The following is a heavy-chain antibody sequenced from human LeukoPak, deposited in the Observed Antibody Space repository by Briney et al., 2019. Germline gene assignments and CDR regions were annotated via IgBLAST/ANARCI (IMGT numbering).Heavy chain of an antibody. Sequence: GASVKVSCKASGYTSTGYYMHWVRQAPGQGLEWMGWINPNSGGTNYAQKFQGRVTMTRDTSISTAYMELSRLRFDDTAVYYCARVRATTTMIVLDYWGQGTLVTVSS. J-gene: IGHJ4*02. V-gene: IGHV1-2*02. D-gene: IGHD3-22*01. CDR3: ARVRATTTMIVLDY. CDR2: INPNSGGT. CDR1: GYTSTGYY.